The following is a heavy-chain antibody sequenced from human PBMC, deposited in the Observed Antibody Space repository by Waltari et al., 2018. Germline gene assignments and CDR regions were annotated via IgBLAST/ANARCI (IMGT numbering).Heavy chain of an antibody. V-gene: IGHV1-2*02. CDR1: GYRFTDHF. J-gene: IGHJ4*02. CDR3: ARGFYGDYVPDI. D-gene: IGHD4-17*01. CDR2: INPNSGET. Sequence: QVQLVQSRPQVKKPGASVKVSCKAFGYRFTDHFIHWLRQATGQGFEWMGWINPNSGETNSAQKFQVRVSLTRDTSISTAYMEVNGLTSDDTAVYYCARGFYGDYVPDIWGQGTLVAVSS.